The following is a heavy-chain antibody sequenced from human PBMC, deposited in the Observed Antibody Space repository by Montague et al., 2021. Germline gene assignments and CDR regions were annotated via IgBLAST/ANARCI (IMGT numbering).Heavy chain of an antibody. CDR1: GDSVSSNSAA. CDR3: TRSITVVPGLLFDP. V-gene: IGHV6-1*01. D-gene: IGHD3-10*01. CDR2: TYCRSKWYY. J-gene: IGHJ5*02. Sequence: CAISGDSVSSNSAAWNWIRQSPSRGLEWLGRTYCRSKWYYDYAVSVKSRITIHPDTSKNQFSLQLNSVTPEDTAMYYCTRSITVVPGLLFDPWGQGTLVTVSS.